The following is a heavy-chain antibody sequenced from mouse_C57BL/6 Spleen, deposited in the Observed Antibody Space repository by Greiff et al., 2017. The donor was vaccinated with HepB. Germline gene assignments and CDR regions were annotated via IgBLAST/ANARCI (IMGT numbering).Heavy chain of an antibody. CDR2: INPSNGGT. D-gene: IGHD1-1*01. V-gene: IGHV1-53*01. CDR1: GYTFTSYW. Sequence: QVQLQQPGTELVKPGASVKLSCKASGYTFTSYWMHWVKQRPGQGLEWIGNINPSNGGTNYNEKFKSKATLTVDKSSSTAYMQLSSLRSEDSAVYYCARDGFYYYAMDYWGQGTSVTVSS. J-gene: IGHJ4*01. CDR3: ARDGFYYYAMDY.